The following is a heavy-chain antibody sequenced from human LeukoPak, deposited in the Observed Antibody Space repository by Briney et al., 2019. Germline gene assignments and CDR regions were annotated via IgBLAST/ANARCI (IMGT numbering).Heavy chain of an antibody. J-gene: IGHJ4*02. CDR3: AKDRPRYGDLPSSFFDY. Sequence: GWSLRLSCAAAGFTFSSYGMHWVRQAPGKGLEWVAFIRYDGSNKYYADSVKGRFTISRDNSKNTLYLQMNSLRAEDTAVYYCAKDRPRYGDLPSSFFDYWGQGTLVTVSS. D-gene: IGHD4-17*01. CDR2: IRYDGSNK. CDR1: GFTFSSYG. V-gene: IGHV3-30*02.